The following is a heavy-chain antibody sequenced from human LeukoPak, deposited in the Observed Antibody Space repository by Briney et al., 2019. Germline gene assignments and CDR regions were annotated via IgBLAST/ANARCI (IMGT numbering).Heavy chain of an antibody. V-gene: IGHV1-18*01. CDR1: GYTFNTYG. CDR3: ARGRDSFDF. CDR2: ISPYNGNT. J-gene: IGHJ4*02. D-gene: IGHD3-22*01. Sequence: GASVKVSCKDSGYTFNTYGIIWVRQAPGQGLEWMGWISPYNGNTNYAQKLQGRVTMTTDTSTSTAYMELRSLRSDDTAVYYCARGRDSFDFWGQGALVTVSS.